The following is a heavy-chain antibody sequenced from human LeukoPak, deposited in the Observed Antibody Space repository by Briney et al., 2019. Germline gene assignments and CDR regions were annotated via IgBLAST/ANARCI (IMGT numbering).Heavy chain of an antibody. Sequence: GGSLRLSCAASGFTFDDYAMHWVRQAPGKGLEWVSSISSSSSYIYYADSVKGRFTISRDNAKNSLYLQMNSLRAEDTAVYYCARDRGYSYGVCGSDCYPYFDYWGQGTLVTVSS. J-gene: IGHJ4*02. D-gene: IGHD5-18*01. CDR3: ARDRGYSYGVCGSDCYPYFDY. CDR2: ISSSSSYI. V-gene: IGHV3-21*01. CDR1: GFTFDDYA.